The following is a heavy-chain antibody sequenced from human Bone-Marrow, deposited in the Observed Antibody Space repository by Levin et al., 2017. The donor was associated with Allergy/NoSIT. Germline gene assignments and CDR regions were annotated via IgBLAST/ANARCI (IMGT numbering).Heavy chain of an antibody. Sequence: GESLKISCAASGFIFSSSAMSWVRQAPGKGLEWVSSISGSDDSTYYTDSVKGRLTISRDNSKNTIYLQMNSLRAADTALYYCAKDRRAYSGSPDYWGQGTLVTVSS. CDR3: AKDRRAYSGSPDY. D-gene: IGHD1-26*01. J-gene: IGHJ4*02. CDR1: GFIFSSSA. V-gene: IGHV3-23*01. CDR2: ISGSDDST.